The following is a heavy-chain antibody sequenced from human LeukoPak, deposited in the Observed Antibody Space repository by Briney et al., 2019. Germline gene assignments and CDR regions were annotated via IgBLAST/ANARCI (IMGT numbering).Heavy chain of an antibody. CDR2: IYYSGTT. Sequence: PSETLSLTCTVSGGSIGSYSYYWGWIRQPPGKGLQWIGSIYYSGTTHYNPSHQSRVTMSVDTSKNQFSLKLSSVTAADTAVYYCARVNTQGVPSPWGQGILVTVSS. D-gene: IGHD2-15*01. V-gene: IGHV4-39*01. J-gene: IGHJ5*02. CDR1: GGSIGSYSYY. CDR3: ARVNTQGVPSP.